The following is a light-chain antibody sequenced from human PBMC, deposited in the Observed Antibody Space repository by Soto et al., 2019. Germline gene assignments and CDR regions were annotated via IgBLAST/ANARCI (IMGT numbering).Light chain of an antibody. CDR3: QQYNSYSSGT. V-gene: IGKV1-5*03. J-gene: IGKJ1*01. CDR2: KAS. CDR1: QSIDSW. Sequence: DIQMTQSPSTLSASVGDRVTITCRASQSIDSWLAWYHQKPGKAPNLLIYKASSLESGVPSRFSGSGSGTEFTLTISSLQPDDFATYYCQQYNSYSSGTFGQGTKVDIK.